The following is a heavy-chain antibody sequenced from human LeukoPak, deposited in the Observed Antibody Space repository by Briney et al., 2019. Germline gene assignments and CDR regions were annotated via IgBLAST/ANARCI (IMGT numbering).Heavy chain of an antibody. CDR2: IYYSGST. Sequence: SSETLSLTCTVSGGSISSSSYYWGWIRQPPGKGLEWIGSIYYSGSTYYNPSLKSRVTISVDTSKNQFSLKLSSVTAADTAVYYCAREVYNWNYGHRNWFDPWGQGTLVTVSS. CDR1: GGSISSSSYY. V-gene: IGHV4-39*07. J-gene: IGHJ5*02. CDR3: AREVYNWNYGHRNWFDP. D-gene: IGHD1-7*01.